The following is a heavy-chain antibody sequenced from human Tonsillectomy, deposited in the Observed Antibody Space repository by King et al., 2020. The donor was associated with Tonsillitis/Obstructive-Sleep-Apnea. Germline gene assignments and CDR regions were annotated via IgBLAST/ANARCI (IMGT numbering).Heavy chain of an antibody. CDR1: GFTFSSYG. D-gene: IGHD5-24*01. V-gene: IGHV3-30*03. J-gene: IGHJ4*02. Sequence: VQLVESGGGVVQPGRSLRLSCAASGFTFSSYGMHWVRQAPGKGLEWGAATSYDGSNTYYEDSVKGRFTISRDNSKNTLYLQMNRLRAEDTAVYYCAIDEGWIQLSARGLFVYWGQGTLVTVSS. CDR3: AIDEGWIQLSARGLFVY. CDR2: TSYDGSNT.